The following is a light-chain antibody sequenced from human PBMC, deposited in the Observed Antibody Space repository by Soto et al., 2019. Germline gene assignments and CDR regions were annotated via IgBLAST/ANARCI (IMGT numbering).Light chain of an antibody. CDR3: QQRSYWPLT. V-gene: IGKV3-11*01. Sequence: DIVVTQSPSTLSLSPGERVTISCRASQSISNYLDWYQQKPGQAPRLLIYDASKSATGIPARFSGSGSGTAYTITISSRVHADFAVYYCQQRSYWPLTFGGGTKVEIK. CDR1: QSISNY. J-gene: IGKJ4*01. CDR2: DAS.